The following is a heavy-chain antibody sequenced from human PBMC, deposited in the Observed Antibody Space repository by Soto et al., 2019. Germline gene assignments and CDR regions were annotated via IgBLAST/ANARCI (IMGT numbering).Heavy chain of an antibody. CDR1: GGTFSSYA. CDR3: AGAVAGTPHPTFDY. V-gene: IGHV1-69*01. CDR2: IIPIFGTA. D-gene: IGHD6-19*01. Sequence: QVQLVQSGAEVKKPGSSVKVSCKASGGTFSSYAISWVRQAPGQGLEWMGGIIPIFGTANYAQKFQGRVTVNADESTRTAYMELSSLRSEDTAVYYCAGAVAGTPHPTFDYWGQGTLVTVSS. J-gene: IGHJ4*02.